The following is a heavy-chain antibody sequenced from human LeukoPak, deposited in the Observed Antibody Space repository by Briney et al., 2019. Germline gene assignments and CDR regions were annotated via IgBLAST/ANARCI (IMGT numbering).Heavy chain of an antibody. J-gene: IGHJ4*02. CDR1: GFTFSSYA. CDR3: AKLDRITMVRGVLDY. D-gene: IGHD3-10*01. CDR2: ISGSGGST. V-gene: IGHV3-23*01. Sequence: GGSLRLSCAASGFTFSSYAMSWVRQAPGKGLEWVSAISGSGGSTYYADSVKGRFTISRDNSKSTLYLQMNSLRAEDTAVYYCAKLDRITMVRGVLDYWGQGTLITVSS.